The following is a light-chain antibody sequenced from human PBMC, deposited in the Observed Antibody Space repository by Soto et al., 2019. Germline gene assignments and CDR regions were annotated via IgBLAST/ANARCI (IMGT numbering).Light chain of an antibody. V-gene: IGLV2-14*03. Sequence: SAWAQSASVSGSPGQSITISCTGTSSDVGGYNYVSWYQHHPGKAPKLMIYAVSNRPSGVSNRFSGSKSGNTASLTISGLQAEDDADYYCSSYASNRDVLFGGGTQLTVL. CDR2: AVS. J-gene: IGLJ2*01. CDR3: SSYASNRDVL. CDR1: SSDVGGYNY.